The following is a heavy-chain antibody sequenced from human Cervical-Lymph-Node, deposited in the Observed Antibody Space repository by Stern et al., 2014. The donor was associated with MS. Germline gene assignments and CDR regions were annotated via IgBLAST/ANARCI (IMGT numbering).Heavy chain of an antibody. CDR2: INPSGGST. Sequence: QVQLVQSGAEVKKPGASVKVSCKASGYTFTSYYMHWVRQAPGQGLEWMGIINPSGGSTSYAQKFQGRVTMTRDTSTSTVYMELSSLRSEDTAVYYCARAGVTMIVVAGFDPWGQGTLVTVSS. J-gene: IGHJ5*02. D-gene: IGHD3-22*01. CDR3: ARAGVTMIVVAGFDP. CDR1: GYTFTSYY. V-gene: IGHV1-46*01.